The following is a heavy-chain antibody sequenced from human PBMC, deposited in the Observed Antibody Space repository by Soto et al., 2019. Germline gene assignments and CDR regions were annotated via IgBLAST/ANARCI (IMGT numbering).Heavy chain of an antibody. J-gene: IGHJ5*02. CDR2: INHSGST. D-gene: IGHD3-10*01. CDR1: GGSFIGYY. CDR3: ASDYGSGSS. V-gene: IGHV4-34*01. Sequence: SETLSLTCAVYGGSFIGYYWSWIRQPPGKGLEWIGEINHSGSTNYNPSLKSRVTISVDTSKNQFSLKLSSVTAADTAVYYCASDYGSGSSWGQGTLVTVSS.